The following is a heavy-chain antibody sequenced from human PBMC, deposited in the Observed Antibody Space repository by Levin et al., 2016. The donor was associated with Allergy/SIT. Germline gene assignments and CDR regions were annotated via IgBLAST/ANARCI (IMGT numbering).Heavy chain of an antibody. J-gene: IGHJ4*02. V-gene: IGHV5-51*01. Sequence: GESLKISCKGSGYTFSRYWIGWVRQMPGKGLEWMGIIYIGDSDTIYSPSIQGQVTISADKSISTAWLQWSSLKASDTAIYYCARRGEYCTRDGCYLQNYFDYWGQGTLLTVSS. CDR1: GYTFSRYW. CDR2: IYIGDSDT. CDR3: ARRGEYCTRDGCYLQNYFDY. D-gene: IGHD2-8*02.